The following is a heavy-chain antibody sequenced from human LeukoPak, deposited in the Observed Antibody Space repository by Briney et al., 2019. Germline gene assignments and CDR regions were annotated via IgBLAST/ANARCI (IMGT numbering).Heavy chain of an antibody. CDR2: LTQFFRRT. V-gene: IGHV1-69*05. D-gene: IGHD3-10*01. CDR1: GYTFTSYG. Sequence: SVKVSCKASGYTFTSYGISWVRQAPGQGLEWMGGLTQFFRRTNYTQKFQGRLTITTDESSSTAYMELSDLRSDDTAVYYCATSESGRSWDWFAPWGQGTLVTVSS. CDR3: ATSESGRSWDWFAP. J-gene: IGHJ5*02.